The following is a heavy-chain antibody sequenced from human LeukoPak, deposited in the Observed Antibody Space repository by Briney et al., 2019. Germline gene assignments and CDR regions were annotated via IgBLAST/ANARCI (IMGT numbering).Heavy chain of an antibody. V-gene: IGHV4-59*01. CDR1: GGSISSYY. CDR2: IYYTGST. D-gene: IGHD2-21*01. CDR3: ARLGGLLAYCGGDCLYYFDY. Sequence: SETLSLTCTVSGGSISSYYWSWIRQPPGKGLEWIGYIYYTGSTNYDPSLESRVTISVDTSKNQFSLKLNSVTAADTAVYYCARLGGLLAYCGGDCLYYFDYWGQGTLVTVSS. J-gene: IGHJ4*02.